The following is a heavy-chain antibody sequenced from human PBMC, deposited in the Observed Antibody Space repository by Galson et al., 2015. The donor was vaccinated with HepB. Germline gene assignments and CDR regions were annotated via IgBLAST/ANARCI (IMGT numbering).Heavy chain of an antibody. CDR2: ISYDGSNK. Sequence: SLRLSCAASGFTFSSYAMHWVRQAPGKGLEWVAVISYDGSNKYYADSVKGRFTISRDNSKNTLYLQMNSLRAEDTAVYYCARDVGDCSSTSCYFSRGFDYWGQGTLVTVSS. CDR1: GFTFSSYA. D-gene: IGHD2-2*01. J-gene: IGHJ4*02. CDR3: ARDVGDCSSTSCYFSRGFDY. V-gene: IGHV3-30-3*01.